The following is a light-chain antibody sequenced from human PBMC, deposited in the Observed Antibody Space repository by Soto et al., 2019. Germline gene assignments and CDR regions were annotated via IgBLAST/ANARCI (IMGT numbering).Light chain of an antibody. J-gene: IGKJ4*01. V-gene: IGKV3-15*01. CDR2: DTS. CDR3: QHYANWPLT. Sequence: EIVMTQSPATLSVSPGEGATLSCRASQGIGSTLAWYQQKPGQPPRLLIYDTSIRATGVPAMFRGSASGTEFSLTITSLQSEDFADYYCQHYANWPLTFGGGTRVESK. CDR1: QGIGST.